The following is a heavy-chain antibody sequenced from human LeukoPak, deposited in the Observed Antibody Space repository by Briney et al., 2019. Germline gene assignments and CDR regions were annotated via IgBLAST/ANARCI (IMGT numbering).Heavy chain of an antibody. D-gene: IGHD3-10*01. Sequence: ASVKVSCKASGYTFTSYGISWVRQAPGQGLEWMGWISAYNGNTNYAQKLQGRVTMTTDTSTSTAYMELRSLRSDDTAVYYCARALYYYGSGSYYPMREAFDIWGQGTMVTVSS. CDR2: ISAYNGNT. CDR1: GYTFTSYG. V-gene: IGHV1-18*01. J-gene: IGHJ3*02. CDR3: ARALYYYGSGSYYPMREAFDI.